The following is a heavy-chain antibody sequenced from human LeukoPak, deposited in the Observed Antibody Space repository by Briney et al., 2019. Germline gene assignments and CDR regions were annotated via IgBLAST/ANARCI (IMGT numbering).Heavy chain of an antibody. D-gene: IGHD4-11*01. CDR3: ARAMTTEANDY. CDR1: GFTFRSYS. V-gene: IGHV3-48*01. CDR2: ISSGSTTI. J-gene: IGHJ4*02. Sequence: GGSLRLSCAVSGFTFRSYSMNWVRQAPGKGLEWVSYISSGSTTIYYADSVKGRFTISRDNAKDSLYLQMNSLKVEDTAVYYCARAMTTEANDYWGQGTLVTVSS.